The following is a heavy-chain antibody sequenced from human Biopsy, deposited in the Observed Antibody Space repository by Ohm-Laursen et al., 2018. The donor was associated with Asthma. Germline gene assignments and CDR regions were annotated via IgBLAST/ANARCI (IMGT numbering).Heavy chain of an antibody. CDR3: ARAVDYSHYYGIDV. Sequence: SVKVSCKTSGYTFNSAGITWVRQAPGQGLEWMGWISVYNGNTRVAQKLQDRVTMITDTSTSTAYMELRSLRSDDTAVYFCARAVDYSHYYGIDVWGQGTTVTVSP. D-gene: IGHD3-10*01. V-gene: IGHV1-18*01. J-gene: IGHJ6*01. CDR1: GYTFNSAG. CDR2: ISVYNGNT.